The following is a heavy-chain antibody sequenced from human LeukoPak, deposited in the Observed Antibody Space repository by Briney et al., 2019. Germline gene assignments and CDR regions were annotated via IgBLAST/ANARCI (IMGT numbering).Heavy chain of an antibody. D-gene: IGHD3-22*01. Sequence: GESLKISCKGSGYSFTSYWIGWVRQMPGKGLEWMGIIYPGDSDTRYSPSLQGQVTISADKSISTAYLQWSSLKASDTAMYYCARYRVSAYYYDSSGHTGGYYFDYWGQGTLVTVSS. CDR1: GYSFTSYW. CDR3: ARYRVSAYYYDSSGHTGGYYFDY. V-gene: IGHV5-51*01. CDR2: IYPGDSDT. J-gene: IGHJ4*02.